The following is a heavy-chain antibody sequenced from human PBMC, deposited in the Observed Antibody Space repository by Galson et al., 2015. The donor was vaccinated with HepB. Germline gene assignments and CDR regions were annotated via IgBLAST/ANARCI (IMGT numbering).Heavy chain of an antibody. CDR1: GFTFSSYA. J-gene: IGHJ6*02. Sequence: SLRLSCAASGFTFSSYAMSWVRQAPGKGLEWVSAISGSGGSTYYADSVKGRFTISRDNSKNTLYLQMNSLRAEDTAVYYCAKAQWGPGEGPYYYYYGMDVWGQGTTVTVSS. D-gene: IGHD7-27*01. V-gene: IGHV3-23*01. CDR2: ISGSGGST. CDR3: AKAQWGPGEGPYYYYYGMDV.